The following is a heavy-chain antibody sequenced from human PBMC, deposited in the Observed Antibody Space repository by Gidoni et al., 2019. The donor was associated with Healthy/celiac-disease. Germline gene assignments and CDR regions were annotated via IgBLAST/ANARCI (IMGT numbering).Heavy chain of an antibody. CDR1: GFTFRSYA. V-gene: IGHV3-23*01. Sequence: EVQLLESGGGLVQPGGSLRLSCAASGFTFRSYAMSWVRQAPGKGLEWVSAIRGSGGSTYYADSVKGRFTISRDNSKNTLYLQMNSLRAEDTAVYYCAKISGSSYAFDIWGQGTMVTVSS. CDR2: IRGSGGST. D-gene: IGHD1-26*01. J-gene: IGHJ3*02. CDR3: AKISGSSYAFDI.